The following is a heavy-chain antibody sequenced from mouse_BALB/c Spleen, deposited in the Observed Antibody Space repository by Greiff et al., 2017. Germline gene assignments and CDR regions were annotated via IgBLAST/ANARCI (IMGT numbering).Heavy chain of an antibody. J-gene: IGHJ4*01. Sequence: DVMLVESGGGLVQPKGSLKLSCAASGFTFNTYAMNWVRQAPGKGVEWVARIRSKSNNYATYYADSVKDRFTISRDDSQSMLYLQMNNLKTEDTAMYYCVSPYGYDGGYAMDYWGQGTSVTVSS. V-gene: IGHV10-1*02. CDR1: GFTFNTYA. D-gene: IGHD2-2*01. CDR3: VSPYGYDGGYAMDY. CDR2: IRSKSNNYAT.